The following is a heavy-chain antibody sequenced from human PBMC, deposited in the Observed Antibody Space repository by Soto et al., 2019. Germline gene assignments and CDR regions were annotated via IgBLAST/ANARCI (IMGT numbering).Heavy chain of an antibody. Sequence: KASETLSLTCTVSGGSVSSGSFYWGWIRRPPGKGLEWIGYFYDSGSTNYNPSLRSRVTMSVDTSKNQFSLKLSSVTAADTAVYYCAASAPPATNYYYAMDVWGQGTTVTVSS. CDR2: FYDSGST. D-gene: IGHD5-12*01. CDR1: GGSVSSGSFY. J-gene: IGHJ6*02. V-gene: IGHV4-61*01. CDR3: AASAPPATNYYYAMDV.